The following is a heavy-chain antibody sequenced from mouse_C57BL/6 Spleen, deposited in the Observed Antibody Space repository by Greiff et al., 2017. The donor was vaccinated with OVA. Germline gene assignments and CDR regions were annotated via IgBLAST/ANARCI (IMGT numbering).Heavy chain of an antibody. CDR2: IDPSDSYT. V-gene: IGHV1-50*01. J-gene: IGHJ2*01. Sequence: QVHVKQPGAELVKPGASVKLSCKASGYTFTSYWMQWVKQRPGQGLEWIGEIDPSDSYTNYNQKFKGKATLTVDTSSSTAYMQLSSLTSEDSAVYYCARRFFDYWGQGTTLTVSS. CDR1: GYTFTSYW. CDR3: ARRFFDY.